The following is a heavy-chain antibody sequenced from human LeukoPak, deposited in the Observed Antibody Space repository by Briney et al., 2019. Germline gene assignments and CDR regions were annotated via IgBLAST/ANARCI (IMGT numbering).Heavy chain of an antibody. Sequence: GGSLKISCKASGYSFTNYWIGWVRQMPGKGLEWMGIIYPGDSAIRYSPSFQGQVTVSADKSITTAYLQWSSLKASDTAMYYCVRLGGVVSKLAWTGMDVWGLGTTVTVSS. J-gene: IGHJ6*02. CDR2: IYPGDSAI. D-gene: IGHD3-3*01. V-gene: IGHV5-51*01. CDR3: VRLGGVVSKLAWTGMDV. CDR1: GYSFTNYW.